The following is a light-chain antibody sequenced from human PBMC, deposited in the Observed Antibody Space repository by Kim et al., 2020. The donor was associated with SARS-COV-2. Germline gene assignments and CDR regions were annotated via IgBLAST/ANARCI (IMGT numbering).Light chain of an antibody. J-gene: IGLJ3*02. Sequence: ASVKLTCTLSSGHSSYAIAWHQQQPEKGTRYLMKLNSDGSHSKGDGIPDRFSGSSSGAERYLTISSLQSEDEADYYCQTWGTGNWVFGGGTQLTVL. CDR2: LNSDGSH. V-gene: IGLV4-69*01. CDR3: QTWGTGNWV. CDR1: SGHSSYA.